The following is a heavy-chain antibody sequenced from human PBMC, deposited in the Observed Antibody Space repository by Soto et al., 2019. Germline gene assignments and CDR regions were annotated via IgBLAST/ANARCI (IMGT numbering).Heavy chain of an antibody. CDR3: ATQYKSVFGELLLGSGHWFDP. D-gene: IGHD3-10*02. Sequence: GGSLRLSCAASGFTFSSYAMSWVRQAPGKGLEWVSAISGSGGSTYYADSVKGRFTISRDNSKNTLYLQMNSLRAEDTAVYYCATQYKSVFGELLLGSGHWFDPWGQGTLVTVSS. CDR1: GFTFSSYA. CDR2: ISGSGGST. V-gene: IGHV3-23*01. J-gene: IGHJ5*02.